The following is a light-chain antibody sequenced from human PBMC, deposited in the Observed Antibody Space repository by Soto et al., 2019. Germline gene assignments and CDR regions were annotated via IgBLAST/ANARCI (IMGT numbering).Light chain of an antibody. J-gene: IGKJ2*01. CDR2: DTS. Sequence: EIVMTQSQATLSVSPGERVTLSCRASQSVSRCLAWYQQRPGQAPRLLIYDTSARATGVPARFSDNGYGTEFSLTISSLQSDDVAVFYCKQYDNRLQFTFGQGTKLEVK. CDR1: QSVSRC. CDR3: KQYDNRLQFT. V-gene: IGKV3-15*01.